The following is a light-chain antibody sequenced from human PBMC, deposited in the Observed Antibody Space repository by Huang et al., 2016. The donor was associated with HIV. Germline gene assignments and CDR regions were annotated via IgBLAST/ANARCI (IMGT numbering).Light chain of an antibody. J-gene: IGKJ1*01. CDR2: AAS. CDR1: QRVSSN. V-gene: IGKV3-15*01. CDR3: QQYNNWPRT. Sequence: EIVMTQSPATLSVSPGERATLSCRASQRVSSNLAWYQQKPGPAPRLLISAASTRATGIPARFSGSGSGTEFTLTISSLQSEDFAVYYCQQYNNWPRTFGQGTKVEIK.